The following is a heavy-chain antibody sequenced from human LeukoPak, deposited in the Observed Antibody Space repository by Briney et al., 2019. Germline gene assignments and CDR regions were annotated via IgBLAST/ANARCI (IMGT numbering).Heavy chain of an antibody. V-gene: IGHV4-59*01. D-gene: IGHD5-12*01. Sequence: SETLSLTCAVSGGSISGYYWSWLRQPPGKGLEWIGYIYYIGSTNYNPSLKSRVTISVDTSKNQFSLKLSSVTAADTAVYYCARLGSFFDYWGQGTLVTVSS. J-gene: IGHJ4*02. CDR1: GGSISGYY. CDR2: IYYIGST. CDR3: ARLGSFFDY.